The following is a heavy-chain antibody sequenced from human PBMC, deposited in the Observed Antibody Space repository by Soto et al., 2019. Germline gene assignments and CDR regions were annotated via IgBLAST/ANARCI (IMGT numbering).Heavy chain of an antibody. Sequence: EVKLLESGGGLAQPGGSPRLSCVASGFTFSSYAMTWVRQAPGKGLEWVSTISGSGGKTYYADSVKGRFTISRDNSKEAVYLEMDSLRAEDMAIYYCAKDSHVVPVTIALGNPAMGVWGQGTMVTVSS. D-gene: IGHD2-15*01. J-gene: IGHJ6*02. CDR2: ISGSGGKT. CDR3: AKDSHVVPVTIALGNPAMGV. V-gene: IGHV3-23*01. CDR1: GFTFSSYA.